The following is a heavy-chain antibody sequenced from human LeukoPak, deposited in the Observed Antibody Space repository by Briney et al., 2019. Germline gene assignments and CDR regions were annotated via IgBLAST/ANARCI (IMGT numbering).Heavy chain of an antibody. CDR2: IYTSGST. CDR3: ARDLSSGWRLNYYYYYGMDV. D-gene: IGHD6-19*01. CDR1: GGSISSYY. V-gene: IGHV4-4*07. Sequence: SETLSLTCTVSGGSISSYYWSWIRQPAGKGLEWIGRIYTSGSTNYNPSLKSRVTMSVDTSKNQFSLKLSSVTAADTAVYYCARDLSSGWRLNYYYYYGMDVWGQGTTVTVSS. J-gene: IGHJ6*02.